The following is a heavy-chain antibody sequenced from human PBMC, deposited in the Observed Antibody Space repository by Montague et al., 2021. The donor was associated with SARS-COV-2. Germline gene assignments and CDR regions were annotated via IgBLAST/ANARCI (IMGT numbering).Heavy chain of an antibody. Sequence: SETLSLTCSVAGGSLACYYWTWVRQPPGKGLEWIAQIHYRGSTNYNPSLKRRVTISLDTSNQLFSLKLRSVTAADTAIYYCAREPVYSFGTYMDVWGQGTTVSVSS. CDR3: AREPVYSFGTYMDV. CDR1: GGSLACYY. J-gene: IGHJ6*02. D-gene: IGHD5-18*01. V-gene: IGHV4-59*13. CDR2: IHYRGST.